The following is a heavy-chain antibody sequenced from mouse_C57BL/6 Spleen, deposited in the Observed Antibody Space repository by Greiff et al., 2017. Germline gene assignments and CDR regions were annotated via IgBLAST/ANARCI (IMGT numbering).Heavy chain of an antibody. CDR2: ISDGGSYT. J-gene: IGHJ4*01. Sequence: DVKLVESGGGLVKPGGSLKLSCAASGSTFSSYAMSWVRQTPEKRLEWVATISDGGSYTYYPDNVKGRFTISRDNAKNNLYLQMSHLKSEDTAMYYCARGYYGSRGAMDYWGQGTSVTVSS. D-gene: IGHD1-1*01. CDR1: GSTFSSYA. V-gene: IGHV5-4*03. CDR3: ARGYYGSRGAMDY.